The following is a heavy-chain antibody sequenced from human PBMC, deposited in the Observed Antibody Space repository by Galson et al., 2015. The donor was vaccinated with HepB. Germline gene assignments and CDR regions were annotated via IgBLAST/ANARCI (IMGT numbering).Heavy chain of an antibody. CDR3: ARDRYDRLSGAYYFFDY. CDR1: GFTSSNYG. V-gene: IGHV3-30*04. CDR2: ISYDGSDK. Sequence: SLRLSCAASGFTSSNYGMHWVRQAPGEGLEWVAFISYDGSDKYYADSVKGRFTISRDNSKNTLFLQMNSLSAEDTALYYCARDRYDRLSGAYYFFDYWGQGILVTVSS. D-gene: IGHD3-10*01. J-gene: IGHJ4*02.